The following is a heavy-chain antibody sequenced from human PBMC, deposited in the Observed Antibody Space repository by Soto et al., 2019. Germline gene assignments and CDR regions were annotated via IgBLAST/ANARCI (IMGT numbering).Heavy chain of an antibody. CDR2: ISGYNGNT. V-gene: IGHV1-18*01. J-gene: IGHJ6*02. CDR1: GYTFSNYG. D-gene: IGHD3-10*02. Sequence: QVQLVQSGAEVKKPGASVTVSCKTSGYTFSNYGINWVRQAPGQGLEWMGWISGYNGNTNYAQTVQGRVTMTTDTSAGTVYMELRSLKSADTAIYYCSGFTMVGGWFDPNYYHGMDVWGQGTTVPVSS. CDR3: SGFTMVGGWFDPNYYHGMDV.